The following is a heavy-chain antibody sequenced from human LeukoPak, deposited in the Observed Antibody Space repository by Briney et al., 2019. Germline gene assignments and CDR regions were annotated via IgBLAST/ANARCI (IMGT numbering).Heavy chain of an antibody. V-gene: IGHV3-23*01. CDR2: ISGSGGST. CDR3: AKERVMVRGDPDAFDI. J-gene: IGHJ3*02. Sequence: GGSLRLSCAASGFTFSSYAMSWVRQAPGKGLEWVSAISGSGGSTYYADSVKGRFTTSRDNSKNTLYLQMNSLRAEDTAVYYCAKERVMVRGDPDAFDIWGQGKRLTVSS. D-gene: IGHD3-10*01. CDR1: GFTFSSYA.